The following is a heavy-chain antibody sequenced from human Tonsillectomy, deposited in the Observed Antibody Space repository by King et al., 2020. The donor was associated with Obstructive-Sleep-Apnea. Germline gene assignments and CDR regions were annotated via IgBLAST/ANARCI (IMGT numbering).Heavy chain of an antibody. J-gene: IGHJ2*01. Sequence: VQLVESGGGLVQPGGSLRLSCAASGFTLSSYDMHWVRQATGKGLEWVSAIGAAANTYYPGSVKGRFTISRENANNSLYLQMNSLRAGDTAVYYFARGVRVGASNWYFDLWGRGTLVTVSS. V-gene: IGHV3-13*01. CDR3: ARGVRVGASNWYFDL. CDR1: GFTLSSYD. CDR2: IGAAANT. D-gene: IGHD1-26*01.